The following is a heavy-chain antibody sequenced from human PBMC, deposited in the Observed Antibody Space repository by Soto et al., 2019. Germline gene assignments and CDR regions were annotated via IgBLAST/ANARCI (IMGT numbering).Heavy chain of an antibody. D-gene: IGHD3-3*01. V-gene: IGHV1-2*04. Sequence: GASVKVSCKASGYTFTGYYMHWVRQAPGQGLEWMGWINPNSGGTNYAQKFQGWVTMTRDTSISTAYMELSRLRSDDTAVYYCARANYDFWSGYSAAYYGMDVWGQGTTVTVSS. CDR2: INPNSGGT. J-gene: IGHJ6*02. CDR3: ARANYDFWSGYSAAYYGMDV. CDR1: GYTFTGYY.